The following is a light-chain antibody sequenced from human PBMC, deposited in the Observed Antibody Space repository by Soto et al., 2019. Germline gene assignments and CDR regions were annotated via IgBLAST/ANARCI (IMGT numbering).Light chain of an antibody. CDR1: SSDVGAYKY. V-gene: IGLV2-14*01. CDR2: EVS. J-gene: IGLJ1*01. CDR3: NSYASSSTLYV. Sequence: QSVLTQPASVSGSPGQSVTISCTGTSSDVGAYKYVSWYQQHPGKAPKLMIYEVSNRPSGVSNRFSGSKSGNTASLTISGLQADDEADYYCNSYASSSTLYVFGTGTKVTVL.